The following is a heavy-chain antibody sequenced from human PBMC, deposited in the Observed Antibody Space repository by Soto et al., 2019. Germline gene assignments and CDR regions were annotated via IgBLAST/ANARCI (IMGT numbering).Heavy chain of an antibody. D-gene: IGHD3-10*01. CDR2: IKNDGSEQ. V-gene: IGHV3-7*03. J-gene: IGHJ4*02. CDR1: GXAFSVYY. Sequence: GSLRLSCAASGXAFSVYYMTWVRQAPGEGLELVASIKNDGSEQYYVDSVKGRFTISRDNAKNSVYVQMNSLRDGDTALYYCSRENWFQDYWGQGTLGTVS. CDR3: SRENWFQDY.